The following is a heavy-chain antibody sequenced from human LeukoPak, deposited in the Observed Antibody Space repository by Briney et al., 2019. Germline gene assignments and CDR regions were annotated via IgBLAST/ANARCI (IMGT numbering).Heavy chain of an antibody. CDR3: ARDYYYSVDY. Sequence: GGSLRLSCAASGFAFSSYAMHWVRQAPGKGLEWVAIISYDGITEDYSDSVKGRFSISRDNAKSTVYLQMNSLRAEDTAVYYCARDYYYSVDYWGQGTLVTVSS. CDR1: GFAFSSYA. J-gene: IGHJ4*02. CDR2: ISYDGITE. D-gene: IGHD3-22*01. V-gene: IGHV3-30*04.